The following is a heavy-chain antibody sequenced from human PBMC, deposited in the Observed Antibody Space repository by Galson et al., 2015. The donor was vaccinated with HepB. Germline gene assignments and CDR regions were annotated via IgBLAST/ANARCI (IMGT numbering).Heavy chain of an antibody. D-gene: IGHD1-26*01. CDR1: GFTFSHYG. Sequence: SLRLSCAASGFTFSHYGMHWVRQAPGKGLEWVAAILYDGTDKYYADSVKGRFTISRDNSENTLYLQMNNLRPEDTAMFYCAKDILDGRYMGEAFDIWGQGTPVTVSS. V-gene: IGHV3-30*18. CDR2: ILYDGTDK. CDR3: AKDILDGRYMGEAFDI. J-gene: IGHJ3*02.